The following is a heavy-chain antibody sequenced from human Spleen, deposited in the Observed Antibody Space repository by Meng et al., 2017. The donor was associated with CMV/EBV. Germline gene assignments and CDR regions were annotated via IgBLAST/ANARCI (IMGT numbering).Heavy chain of an antibody. CDR3: VRVGATVSTSNNWFDP. D-gene: IGHD4-11*01. J-gene: IGHJ5*02. Sequence: GFSFINFAMSWVRPAPGKGLEWVSSISPTSSYIYYADSVKGRFTISRDNAKNSVYLQMNSLRGEDTSVYYCVRVGATVSTSNNWFDPWGQGNLVTVSS. V-gene: IGHV3-21*01. CDR1: GFSFINFA. CDR2: ISPTSSYI.